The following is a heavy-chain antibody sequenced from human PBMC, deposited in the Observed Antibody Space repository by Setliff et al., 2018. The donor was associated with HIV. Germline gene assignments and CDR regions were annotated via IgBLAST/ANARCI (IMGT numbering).Heavy chain of an antibody. CDR3: ATASLYYESRDYFTYYFDY. Sequence: PGGSLRLSCAASGVVFSYAWMNWVRQAPGKGLEWVGRISTKADGETTDYATPVKGRFTISRDDSKNTLYLQMNSLRTEDTAVYFCATASLYYESRDYFTYYFDYWGQGTLVTVPQ. CDR2: ISTKADGETT. CDR1: GVVFSYAW. D-gene: IGHD3-22*01. V-gene: IGHV3-15*07. J-gene: IGHJ4*02.